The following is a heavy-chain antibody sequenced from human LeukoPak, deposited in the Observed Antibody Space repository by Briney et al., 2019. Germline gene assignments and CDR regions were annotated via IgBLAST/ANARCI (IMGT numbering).Heavy chain of an antibody. Sequence: GASVKVSCKASGYTFTGYYIHWVRQAPGQGLEWMGWINPNSGGTNYAQKFQGRVTMTRDTSISTAYMELRRLTSDDRAVYYCARGPPTIVVVITTGDFDSCGHGTLVTVSS. V-gene: IGHV1-2*02. CDR3: ARGPPTIVVVITTGDFDS. CDR2: INPNSGGT. J-gene: IGHJ4*01. D-gene: IGHD3-22*01. CDR1: GYTFTGYY.